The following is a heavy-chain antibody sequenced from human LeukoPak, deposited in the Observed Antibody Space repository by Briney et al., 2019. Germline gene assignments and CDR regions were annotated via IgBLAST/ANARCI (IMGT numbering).Heavy chain of an antibody. J-gene: IGHJ4*02. CDR1: GFTFTTYW. D-gene: IGHD2-15*01. CDR2: MSSSGTII. V-gene: IGHV3-48*04. CDR3: VREYCSGGACYNDY. Sequence: GESLRLSCAASGFTFTTYWMSWVRQAPGKGLEWVSYMSSSGTIIYYADSVKGRFTISRDNAKNSLYLQMNSLRAEDTAVYYCVREYCSGGACYNDYWGQGTLVTVSS.